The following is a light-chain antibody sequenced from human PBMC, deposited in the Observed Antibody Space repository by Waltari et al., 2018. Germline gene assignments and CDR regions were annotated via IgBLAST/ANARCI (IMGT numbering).Light chain of an antibody. CDR2: VAS. V-gene: IGKV1-39*01. Sequence: DIQMTQSPSSLSASVGDRVTITCRASQSISNYLNWYQLKPGKAPKVLIYVASTLQSGVPSRFSGSGSGTDFTLTIGNLQPEDFATYYCQQSQRVPYTFGQGTKLE. J-gene: IGKJ2*01. CDR1: QSISNY. CDR3: QQSQRVPYT.